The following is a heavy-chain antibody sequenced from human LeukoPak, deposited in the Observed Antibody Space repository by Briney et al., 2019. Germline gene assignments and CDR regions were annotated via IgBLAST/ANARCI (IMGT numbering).Heavy chain of an antibody. Sequence: GGSLRLSCAASGFTFSSYAMHWVRQAPGKGLEWVAVISYDGSNKYYADSVKGRFTISRDNSKNTLYLQMNSLRAEDTAVYYCARGYDSSGLKALDYFDYWGQGTLVTVSS. CDR2: ISYDGSNK. CDR1: GFTFSSYA. V-gene: IGHV3-30-3*01. D-gene: IGHD3-22*01. CDR3: ARGYDSSGLKALDYFDY. J-gene: IGHJ4*02.